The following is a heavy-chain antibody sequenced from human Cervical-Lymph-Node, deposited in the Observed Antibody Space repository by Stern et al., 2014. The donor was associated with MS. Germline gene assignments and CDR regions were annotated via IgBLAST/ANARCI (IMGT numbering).Heavy chain of an antibody. D-gene: IGHD2-15*01. CDR1: GGTFSSYA. V-gene: IGHV1-69*01. CDR3: AREGPGPYVGGGFDY. Sequence: VQLEESGAEVKKPGSSVKVSCKASGGTFSSYAISWVRQAPGQGLEWMGGIIPIFGTANYAQKVQGRVTITADESTSTAYMELSRLRSEDAAVYDCAREGPGPYVGGGFDYWGQGTLVTVSS. J-gene: IGHJ4*02. CDR2: IIPIFGTA.